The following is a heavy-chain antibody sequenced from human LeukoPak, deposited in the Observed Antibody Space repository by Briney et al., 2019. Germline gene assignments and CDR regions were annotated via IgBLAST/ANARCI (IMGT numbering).Heavy chain of an antibody. D-gene: IGHD6-13*01. J-gene: IGHJ5*02. Sequence: GESLKISCKGSGNSFNTYWIGWVRQMPGKGPEWMGIIYPRDSNTIYSPSFQGQVTISVDTSINTAYLQWISLKASDTAMYYCARHPIAAGGAYNWFDPWGQGTLVTVSS. V-gene: IGHV5-51*01. CDR3: ARHPIAAGGAYNWFDP. CDR1: GNSFNTYW. CDR2: IYPRDSNT.